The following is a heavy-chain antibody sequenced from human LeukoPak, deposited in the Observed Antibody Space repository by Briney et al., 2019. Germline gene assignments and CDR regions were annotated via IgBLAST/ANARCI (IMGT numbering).Heavy chain of an antibody. V-gene: IGHV1-69*13. Sequence: SVKVSCKASGGTFSSYAISWVRQAPGQGLEWMGGINPIFGTANYAQKFQGRVTITADESTSTAYMELSSLRSEDTAVYYCARDRDLPHGRSSYFDYWGQGTLVTVSS. CDR3: ARDRDLPHGRSSYFDY. D-gene: IGHD1-26*01. CDR1: GGTFSSYA. CDR2: INPIFGTA. J-gene: IGHJ4*02.